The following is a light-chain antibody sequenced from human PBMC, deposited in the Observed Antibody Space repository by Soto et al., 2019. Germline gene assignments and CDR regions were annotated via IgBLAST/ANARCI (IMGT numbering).Light chain of an antibody. CDR2: EVN. CDR3: SSYTSGSILYV. J-gene: IGLJ1*01. V-gene: IGLV2-14*01. CDR1: SSDVGGYDY. Sequence: QSALTQPASVSGSPGQSITISCTGTSSDVGGYDYVSWYQQHPGKAPKLMIYEVNNRPSGVSNRFSGSKSGNTASLTISGLQAEDDADYYCSSYTSGSILYVFGTGTKLTVL.